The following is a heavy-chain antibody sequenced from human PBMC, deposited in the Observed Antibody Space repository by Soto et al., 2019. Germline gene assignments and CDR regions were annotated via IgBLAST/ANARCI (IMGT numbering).Heavy chain of an antibody. Sequence: QVQLQESGPGLVKPSQTLSLTCTVSGGSISSGGYYWTWIRQHPGKGLEWIGYNYYSGITYYNPSLKSRVTISLYTSKNLFSLKLSSVTAADTAVYYCARGSSIAGLYYGMDVWGQGTTVTVSS. J-gene: IGHJ6*02. V-gene: IGHV4-31*03. CDR1: GGSISSGGYY. D-gene: IGHD6-6*01. CDR2: NYYSGIT. CDR3: ARGSSIAGLYYGMDV.